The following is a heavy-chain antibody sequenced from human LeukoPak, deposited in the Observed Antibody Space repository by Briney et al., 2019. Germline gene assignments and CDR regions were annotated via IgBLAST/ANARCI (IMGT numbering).Heavy chain of an antibody. Sequence: GRSLRLSCAASGFTFSSYGMHWVRQAPGKGLEWVAVISYDGSNKYYADSVKGRFTISRDNSKNTLYLQMNSLRAEDTAVYYCAKDSGYSSGWYQAYYFDYWGQGTLVTVSS. D-gene: IGHD6-19*01. V-gene: IGHV3-30*18. CDR2: ISYDGSNK. CDR1: GFTFSSYG. CDR3: AKDSGYSSGWYQAYYFDY. J-gene: IGHJ4*02.